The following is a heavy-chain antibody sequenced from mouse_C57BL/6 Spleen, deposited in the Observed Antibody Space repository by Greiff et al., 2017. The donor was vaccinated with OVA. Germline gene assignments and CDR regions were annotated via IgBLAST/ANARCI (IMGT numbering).Heavy chain of an antibody. CDR2: IWGDGSI. Sequence: VKLMESGPGLVTPSQSLSITCPVSGFSLTSYGVSWVRQPTGKGLEWLGIIWGDGSINDHSALVSRLSISKDNPKSQVFLKLNSLQTDDTATYYCAKDYYGLDYWGQGTTLTVSS. V-gene: IGHV2-3*01. CDR1: GFSLTSYG. J-gene: IGHJ2*01. D-gene: IGHD1-1*01. CDR3: AKDYYGLDY.